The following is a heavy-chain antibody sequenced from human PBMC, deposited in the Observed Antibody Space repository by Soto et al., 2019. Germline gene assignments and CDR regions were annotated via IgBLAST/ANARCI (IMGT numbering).Heavy chain of an antibody. CDR2: IKHDGSEK. CDR1: GFTFSYYW. V-gene: IGHV3-7*01. J-gene: IGHJ4*02. CDR3: ARWTRATETTQMCDY. D-gene: IGHD4-17*01. Sequence: EVQLLESGGGLVQPGGSLRLSCAASGFTFSYYWMSWVRQAPGKGLEWGANIKHDGSEKYYVDSVKGRFTVSRDNASNSLFLQMNSLRAEDTAVYFCARWTRATETTQMCDYWGQGTLVTVSS.